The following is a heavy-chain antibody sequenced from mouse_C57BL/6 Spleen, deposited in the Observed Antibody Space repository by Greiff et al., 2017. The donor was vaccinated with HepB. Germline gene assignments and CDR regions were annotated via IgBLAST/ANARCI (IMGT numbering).Heavy chain of an antibody. Sequence: QVQLQQSGAELVKPGASVKISCKASGYAFSSYWMNWVKQRPGKGLEWIGQIYPGDGDTNYNGKFKGKATLTADKSSSTAYMQLSSLTSEDSAVYFCARTLLIYDCNLGWYFDVWGTGTTVTVSS. CDR2: IYPGDGDT. V-gene: IGHV1-80*01. D-gene: IGHD2-1*01. CDR3: ARTLLIYDCNLGWYFDV. CDR1: GYAFSSYW. J-gene: IGHJ1*03.